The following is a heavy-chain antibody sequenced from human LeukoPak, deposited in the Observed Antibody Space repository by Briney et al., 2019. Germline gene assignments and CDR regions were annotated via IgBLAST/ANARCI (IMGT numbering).Heavy chain of an antibody. D-gene: IGHD3-22*01. J-gene: IGHJ4*02. Sequence: GGSLRLSCAASGFTFSTHWMNWVRQAPGKGLEWVANIKQDGSEKYYVDSVKGRFTISRDNAKNSLYLQMNSLRAEDTAVYYCAKDNHLDSSTYFHHFDYWGQGTLVTVSS. CDR2: IKQDGSEK. CDR1: GFTFSTHW. CDR3: AKDNHLDSSTYFHHFDY. V-gene: IGHV3-7*05.